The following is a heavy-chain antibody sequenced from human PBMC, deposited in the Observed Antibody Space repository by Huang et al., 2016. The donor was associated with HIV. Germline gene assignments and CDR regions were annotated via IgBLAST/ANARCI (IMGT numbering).Heavy chain of an antibody. J-gene: IGHJ3*02. D-gene: IGHD1-7*01. CDR1: GFTFSAYS. V-gene: IGHV3-21*05. Sequence: EVQLVESGGGLVRPGGSLTRACAASGFTFSAYSMSWVRQATGKGLEWGAHISRNSTYIYYVASVKGRFASSRDNAKNLLFLQMNSLRAEDTALYYCARRYNWNYVAHGFDIWGQGTMVTVSS. CDR2: ISRNSTYI. CDR3: ARRYNWNYVAHGFDI.